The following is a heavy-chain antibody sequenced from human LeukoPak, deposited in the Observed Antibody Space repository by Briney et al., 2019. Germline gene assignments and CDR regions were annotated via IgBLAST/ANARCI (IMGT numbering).Heavy chain of an antibody. J-gene: IGHJ4*02. Sequence: PGGSLRLSCAASGFTFSSDVMHWVRQAPGKGLEWVAVISYDGSNKYYADSVKGRFTISRDNSKNTLYLQMNSLRAEDTAVYYCAKDRTGGSYRYFPWGLSFDYWGQGTLVTVSS. CDR2: ISYDGSNK. V-gene: IGHV3-30*18. CDR3: AKDRTGGSYRYFPWGLSFDY. CDR1: GFTFSSDV. D-gene: IGHD3-16*02.